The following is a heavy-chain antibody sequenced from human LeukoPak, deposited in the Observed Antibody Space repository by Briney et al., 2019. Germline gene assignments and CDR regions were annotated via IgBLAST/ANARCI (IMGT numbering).Heavy chain of an antibody. CDR3: ARDVLWFGELPCFDY. D-gene: IGHD3-10*01. Sequence: GGSLRLSCAASGFTVSSYSMNWVRQAPGKGLEWVSYISSSSSTIYYADSVKGRFTISRDNAKNSLYLQMNSLRAEDTAVYYCARDVLWFGELPCFDYWGQGTLVTVSS. CDR2: ISSSSSTI. J-gene: IGHJ4*02. CDR1: GFTVSSYS. V-gene: IGHV3-48*04.